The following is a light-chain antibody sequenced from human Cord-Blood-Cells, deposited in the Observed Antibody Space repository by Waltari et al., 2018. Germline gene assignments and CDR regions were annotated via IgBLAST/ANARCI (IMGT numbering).Light chain of an antibody. V-gene: IGKV3-20*01. Sequence: EIVLTQSPGTLPLSPGERATLSCRASQSVSSSYLAGYQQKPGQAPRLPIYGASSRATGIPDRFSGSGSGTDFTLTISRLEPEDFAVYYCQQYGSSPRTFGQGTKLEIK. CDR3: QQYGSSPRT. CDR2: GAS. J-gene: IGKJ2*01. CDR1: QSVSSSY.